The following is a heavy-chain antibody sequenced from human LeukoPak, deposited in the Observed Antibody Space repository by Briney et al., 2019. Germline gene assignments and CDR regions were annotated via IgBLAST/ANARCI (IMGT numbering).Heavy chain of an antibody. D-gene: IGHD7-27*01. J-gene: IGHJ4*02. V-gene: IGHV3-7*05. Sequence: GGSLRLSCAASGFTFSNYWMNWVRQAPGKGLEWVAKIDQDGSEKYYVDSVKGRFTISRDNAKNSLYLQMNSLRAEDTAVYYCARANWGWYFDYWGQGTVVTVSS. CDR1: GFTFSNYW. CDR2: IDQDGSEK. CDR3: ARANWGWYFDY.